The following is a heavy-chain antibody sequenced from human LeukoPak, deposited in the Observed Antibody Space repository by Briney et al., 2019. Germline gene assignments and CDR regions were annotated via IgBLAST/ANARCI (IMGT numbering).Heavy chain of an antibody. V-gene: IGHV4-34*01. Sequence: SETLSLTCAVYGGSFSGYYWSWIRQPPGKGLEWIGEINHSGSTNYNPSLKSRVTISVDTSKNQFSLKLSSVTAADTAVYYCARGKTGLLWFGEFPRAAYYYMDVWGKGTTVTVSS. J-gene: IGHJ6*03. CDR2: INHSGST. CDR1: GGSFSGYY. CDR3: ARGKTGLLWFGEFPRAAYYYMDV. D-gene: IGHD3-10*01.